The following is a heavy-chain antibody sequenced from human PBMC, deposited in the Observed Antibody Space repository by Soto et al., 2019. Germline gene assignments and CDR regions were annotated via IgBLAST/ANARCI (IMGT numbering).Heavy chain of an antibody. CDR3: AGGGYYDSSGYHEDAFDI. CDR1: GFTFSSYS. J-gene: IGHJ3*02. Sequence: GGSLRLSCAASGFTFSSYSMNWVRQAPGKGLEWVSSISSSSSYIYYADSVKGRFTISRDNAKNSLYLQMNSLRAEDTAVYYCAGGGYYDSSGYHEDAFDIWGQGTMVTVSS. D-gene: IGHD3-22*01. V-gene: IGHV3-21*01. CDR2: ISSSSSYI.